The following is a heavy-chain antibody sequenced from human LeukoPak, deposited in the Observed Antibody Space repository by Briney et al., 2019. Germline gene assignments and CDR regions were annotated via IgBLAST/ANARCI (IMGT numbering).Heavy chain of an antibody. J-gene: IGHJ4*02. CDR3: AKSGGYGLIDY. Sequence: SETLSLTCTVSGASVSGSAYYWGWVRQPPGKGLEWIGNIYYSGSTYYNESLESRVTISIDTSKNQFSLKLNSVTAADTAMYYCAKSGGYGLIDYWGQGTLVTVSS. V-gene: IGHV4-39*01. CDR2: IYYSGST. D-gene: IGHD1-26*01. CDR1: GASVSGSAYY.